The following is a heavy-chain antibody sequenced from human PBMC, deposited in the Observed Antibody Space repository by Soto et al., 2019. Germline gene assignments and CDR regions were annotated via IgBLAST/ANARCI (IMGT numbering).Heavy chain of an antibody. CDR3: TAGLSPGNS. D-gene: IGHD2-21*02. CDR2: MYSSGTT. Sequence: EVQLVESGGDLVQPGGSLRLSCAASGFTVSNNYISWVRQAPGKGLEWVSLMYSSGTTHDADSVKVRFTISRDSSKNTVFLQMNSLTAEDTAVYFCTAGLSPGNSWGQGTLVTVSS. J-gene: IGHJ4*02. V-gene: IGHV3-66*01. CDR1: GFTVSNNY.